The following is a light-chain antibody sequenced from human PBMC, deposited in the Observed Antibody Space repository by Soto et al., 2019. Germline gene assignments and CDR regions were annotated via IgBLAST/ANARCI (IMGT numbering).Light chain of an antibody. V-gene: IGKV3-20*01. CDR1: QRFXSCY. J-gene: IGKJ5*01. CDR2: GAS. Sequence: IGLTQSAGTLSLSLGESATLSCRASQRFXSCYLAWYQQKPGQAPRLLXDGASSRATGSPDRLSGSGSGTDFTLTISRLEPEDFAVYYCQQYGSAMITFGQGTRLEIK. CDR3: QQYGSAMIT.